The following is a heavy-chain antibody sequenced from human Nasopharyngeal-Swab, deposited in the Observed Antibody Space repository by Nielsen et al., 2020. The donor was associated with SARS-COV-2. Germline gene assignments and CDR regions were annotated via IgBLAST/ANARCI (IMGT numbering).Heavy chain of an antibody. CDR2: INGDGSST. D-gene: IGHD3-10*01. Sequence: GGPLRFSCTASGFTFSGHWMYWVRQAPGKGLVWVSRINGDGSSTDYAASVKGRFTVSRDNAKNTLYLQMNSLRADDTAVYYCTRDGGFREGDYWGQGTLVTVSS. CDR1: GFTFSGHW. CDR3: TRDGGFREGDY. J-gene: IGHJ4*02. V-gene: IGHV3-74*01.